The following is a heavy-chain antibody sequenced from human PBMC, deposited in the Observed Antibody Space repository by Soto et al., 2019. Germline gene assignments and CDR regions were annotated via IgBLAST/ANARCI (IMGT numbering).Heavy chain of an antibody. D-gene: IGHD6-13*01. CDR2: ISGSGGST. Sequence: EVQLLESGGGLVQPGGSLRLSCAASGFTFSSYAMSWVRQAPGKGLEWVSAISGSGGSTYYSDSVKGRLTISRDNSKKTLYLQMNSLRAEDTAVYYCAKDRHSSSWYWFDPWGQGTLVTVSS. CDR1: GFTFSSYA. V-gene: IGHV3-23*01. CDR3: AKDRHSSSWYWFDP. J-gene: IGHJ5*02.